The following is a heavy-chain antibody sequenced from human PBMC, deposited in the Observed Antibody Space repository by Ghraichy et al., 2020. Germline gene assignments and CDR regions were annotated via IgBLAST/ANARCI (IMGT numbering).Heavy chain of an antibody. CDR1: GYSFTSYW. D-gene: IGHD6-13*01. CDR3: ARAPGDSSSWAYYWYFDL. J-gene: IGHJ2*01. CDR2: IYPGDSDT. V-gene: IGHV5-51*01. Sequence: GESLNISCKGSGYSFTSYWIGWVRQMPGKGLEWMGIIYPGDSDTRYSPSFQGQVTISADKSISTAYLQWSSLKASDTAMYYCARAPGDSSSWAYYWYFDLWGRGTLVTVSS.